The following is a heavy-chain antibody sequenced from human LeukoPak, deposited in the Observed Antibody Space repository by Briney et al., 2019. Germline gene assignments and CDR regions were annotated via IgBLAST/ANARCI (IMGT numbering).Heavy chain of an antibody. V-gene: IGHV4-61*02. CDR2: IYTSGST. Sequence: PSETLPLTCTVSGGSISSGSYYWSWIRQPAGKGLEWIGRIYTSGSTNYNPSLKSRVTISVDTSKNQFSLKLSSVTAADTAVYYCARGSLDDYGGNSARYNWFDAWGQGILVTVSS. D-gene: IGHD4-23*01. CDR3: ARGSLDDYGGNSARYNWFDA. CDR1: GGSISSGSYY. J-gene: IGHJ5*02.